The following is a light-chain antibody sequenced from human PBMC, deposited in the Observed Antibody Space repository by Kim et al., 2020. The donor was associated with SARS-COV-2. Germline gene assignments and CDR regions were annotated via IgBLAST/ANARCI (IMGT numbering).Light chain of an antibody. CDR1: SSDIGSGYS. CDR2: GDN. V-gene: IGLV1-40*01. Sequence: QSVLTQPPSVSGAPGQTVTISCTGSSSDIGSGYSVYWYQHISGTAPKLLISGDNNRPSGVPDRFSASRSGTSASLAITGLQAEDEADYYCQSFDAVLTKIFGGGTKVTVL. J-gene: IGLJ2*01. CDR3: QSFDAVLTKI.